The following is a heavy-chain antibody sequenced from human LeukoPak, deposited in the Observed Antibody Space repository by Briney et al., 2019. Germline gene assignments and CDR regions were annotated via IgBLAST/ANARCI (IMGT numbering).Heavy chain of an antibody. D-gene: IGHD2-21*01. V-gene: IGHV3-23*01. J-gene: IGHJ4*02. Sequence: GGSLRLSCAASGFTFSNYAMSWVRQAPGKGLEWLSTISGSGGSTYYADSVKGRFTISRDNSKNAVYLQMKSLRVEATAVYYCAKGLSAAGDYYFDYWGQGALVTVSS. CDR2: ISGSGGST. CDR3: AKGLSAAGDYYFDY. CDR1: GFTFSNYA.